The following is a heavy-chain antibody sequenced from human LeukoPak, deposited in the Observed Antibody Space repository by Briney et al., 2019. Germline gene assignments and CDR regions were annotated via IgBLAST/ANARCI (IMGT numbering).Heavy chain of an antibody. J-gene: IGHJ4*02. CDR1: GLTFSDSY. Sequence: GGSLRLSSAASGLTFSDSYISWIRQAPGKGLEWVSYISSGGNTIKYADSVKGRFTISRDNARNSLYLQINSLRAEDTAVYYCATASLYFDNWGQGTLVTVSS. CDR2: ISSGGNTI. V-gene: IGHV3-11*04. CDR3: ATASLYFDN.